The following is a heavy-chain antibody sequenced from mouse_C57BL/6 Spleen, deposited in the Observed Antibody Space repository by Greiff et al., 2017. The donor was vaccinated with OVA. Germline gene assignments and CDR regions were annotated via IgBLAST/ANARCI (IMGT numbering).Heavy chain of an antibody. CDR2: IHTSDSDT. J-gene: IGHJ1*03. V-gene: IGHV1-74*01. CDR1: GYTFTSYW. CDR3: AAYYGSSSHWYCDV. D-gene: IGHD1-1*01. Sequence: VQLQQPRAELVKPGASVKVSCKASGYTFTSYWMHWVKQRPGQGLEWIGRIHTSDSDTNYNQKFKGKATLTVAKSSTTAYMQLSSLTSEDSAVYYGAAYYGSSSHWYCDVWGTGTTVTVSS.